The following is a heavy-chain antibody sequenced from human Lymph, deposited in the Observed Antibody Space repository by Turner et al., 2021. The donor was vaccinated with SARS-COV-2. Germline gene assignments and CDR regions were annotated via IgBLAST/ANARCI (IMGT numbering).Heavy chain of an antibody. CDR1: GYTLTELS. CDR3: ATQKSNWKILTGRYYFDF. D-gene: IGHD1-1*01. Sequence: QVHLFLSGAEVKTPGASVKVSCKVSGYTLTELSIHWVRQAPGKGLEWMGGLDPEDGETIYAQKVQGRVTMTEDTSTDTAYMELSSMRSEDTAVYYGATQKSNWKILTGRYYFDFWGQGTLVTVSS. CDR2: LDPEDGET. J-gene: IGHJ4*02. V-gene: IGHV1-24*01.